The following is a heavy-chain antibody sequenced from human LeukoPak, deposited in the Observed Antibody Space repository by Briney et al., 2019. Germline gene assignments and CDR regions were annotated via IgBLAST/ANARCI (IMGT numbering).Heavy chain of an antibody. D-gene: IGHD3-9*01. CDR3: ARSNLQYYDILTGYSGPQGSAHDAFDI. CDR2: IIPILGIA. Sequence: SVKVSCKASGGTFSSYAISWVRQAPGQGLEWMGRIIPILGIANYAQKFQGRVTTTADKSTSTAYMELSSLRSEDTAVYYCARSNLQYYDILTGYSGPQGSAHDAFDIWGQGTMVTVSS. J-gene: IGHJ3*02. CDR1: GGTFSSYA. V-gene: IGHV1-69*04.